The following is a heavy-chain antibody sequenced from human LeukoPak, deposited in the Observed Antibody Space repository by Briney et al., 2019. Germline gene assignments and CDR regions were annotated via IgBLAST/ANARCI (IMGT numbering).Heavy chain of an antibody. CDR2: ISAYNGNT. CDR1: GYTFTSYG. J-gene: IGHJ3*02. CDR3: ARSGWGSSWSDAFDI. D-gene: IGHD6-13*01. Sequence: ASVKVSCTASGYTFTSYGISWVRQAPGQGGEWMGWISAYNGNTNYAQNLQGSVSMTKDTSTATTYMEVRSLRSDDTALYYCARSGWGSSWSDAFDIWGQGTMVTVSS. V-gene: IGHV1-18*01.